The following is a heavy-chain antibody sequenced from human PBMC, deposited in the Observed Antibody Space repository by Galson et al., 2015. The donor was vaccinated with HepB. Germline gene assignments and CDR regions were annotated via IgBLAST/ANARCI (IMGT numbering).Heavy chain of an antibody. D-gene: IGHD6-6*01. CDR3: ATSSIGARPFYYYHNGMDV. V-gene: IGHV3-7*03. CDR1: GFTLSTYW. Sequence: SLRLSCAASGFTLSTYWMTWVRQAPGKGLEWVANIKEDGSEEYYVDSVEGRFTISRDNARKSLYLQMNSLRADDTAVYYCATSSIGARPFYYYHNGMDVWGQGTTVTVSS. CDR2: IKEDGSEE. J-gene: IGHJ6*02.